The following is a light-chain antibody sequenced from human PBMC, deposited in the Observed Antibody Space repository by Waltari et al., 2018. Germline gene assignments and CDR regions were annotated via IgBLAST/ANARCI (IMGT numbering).Light chain of an antibody. CDR3: AAWADSLSGYV. V-gene: IGLV1-44*01. Sequence: QSVLTQPPSASGTPGQRVTISCSGSMSNIEGGIISWLQHLPGRAPTLLLYNINHRPAGVPSRFSASKSGTSAAMASSGFQSEDEADYYCAAWADSLSGYVFGTGTKVTVL. J-gene: IGLJ1*01. CDR1: MSNIEGGI. CDR2: NIN.